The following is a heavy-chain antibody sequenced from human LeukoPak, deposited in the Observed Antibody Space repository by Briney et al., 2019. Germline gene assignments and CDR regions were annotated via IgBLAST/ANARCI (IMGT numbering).Heavy chain of an antibody. CDR3: ARDGDSLRYFGLSLNDAFDF. V-gene: IGHV3-30*03. CDR1: GGSISGYY. J-gene: IGHJ3*01. Sequence: LSLTCTVSGGSISGYYWTWIRQPPGKGLEWVALMSYDGSVKDYGDSVKGRFTVSRDNSKNTLSLQMNSLRPEDTALYYCARDGDSLRYFGLSLNDAFDFWGRGTMVTVSS. D-gene: IGHD3-9*01. CDR2: MSYDGSVK.